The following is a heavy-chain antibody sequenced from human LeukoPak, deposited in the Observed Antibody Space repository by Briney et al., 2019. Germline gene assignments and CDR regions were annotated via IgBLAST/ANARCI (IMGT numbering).Heavy chain of an antibody. V-gene: IGHV4-39*07. CDR3: ARGYTYYYDSSGYRFDY. D-gene: IGHD3-22*01. Sequence: SETLSRTCTVSGGSISSSSYYWSWIRQPPGKGLEWIGEINHSGSTNYNPSLKSRVTISVDTSKNQFSLKLSSVTAADTAVYYCARGYTYYYDSSGYRFDYWGQGTLVTVSS. CDR1: GGSISSSSYY. J-gene: IGHJ4*02. CDR2: INHSGST.